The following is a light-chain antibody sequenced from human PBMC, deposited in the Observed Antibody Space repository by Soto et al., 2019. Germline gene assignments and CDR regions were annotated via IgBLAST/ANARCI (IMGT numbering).Light chain of an antibody. J-gene: IGKJ5*01. Sequence: EIVMTQSPATLSVSPGERATLSCRASQSVSNKLAWYQQKPGQAPRVLIYDTSTRAAGIPARFSGSGSGTDFTLSISGLQSYDFAVYYCKKYNTWRSFTFDEGTRLDNK. CDR1: QSVSNK. CDR3: KKYNTWRSFT. CDR2: DTS. V-gene: IGKV3-15*01.